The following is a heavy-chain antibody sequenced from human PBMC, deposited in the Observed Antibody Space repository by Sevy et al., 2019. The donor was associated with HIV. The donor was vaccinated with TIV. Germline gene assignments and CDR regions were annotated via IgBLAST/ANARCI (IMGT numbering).Heavy chain of an antibody. CDR3: TRDHVKDGDLGDYYYYAMDV. CDR1: GFTFSDYY. V-gene: IGHV3-11*01. Sequence: GGSLRLSCAASGFTFSDYYMSWIRQAPGKGLEWVSYISSNSDTIYYADSVKGRFTISRDNAKNSLYLQMSSLRAEDTAVYYCTRDHVKDGDLGDYYYYAMDVWGQGTTVTVSS. D-gene: IGHD4-17*01. CDR2: ISSNSDTI. J-gene: IGHJ6*02.